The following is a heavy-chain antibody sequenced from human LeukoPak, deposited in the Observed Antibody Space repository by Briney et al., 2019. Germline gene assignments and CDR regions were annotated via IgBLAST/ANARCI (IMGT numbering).Heavy chain of an antibody. CDR3: ARATVPLGAPGENGDFFDC. CDR1: GFTFSIYA. J-gene: IGHJ4*02. V-gene: IGHV3-23*01. Sequence: PGGSLRLSCAASGFTFSIYAMSWVRPAPGKGLVWGLAIGVNTDYTDTVKGRFTISRDNAKTTLYLQMNRLSAEDTALYYCARATVPLGAPGENGDFFDCWGQGTLVTVSS. D-gene: IGHD3-16*01. CDR2: IGVNT.